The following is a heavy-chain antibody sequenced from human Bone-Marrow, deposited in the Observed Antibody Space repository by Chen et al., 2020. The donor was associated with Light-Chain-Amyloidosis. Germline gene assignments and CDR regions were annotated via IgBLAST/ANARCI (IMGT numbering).Heavy chain of an antibody. CDR1: GYTFPNYW. V-gene: IGHV5-51*01. J-gene: IGHJ4*02. CDR3: ARRRDGYNFDY. CDR2: IYPDDSDA. D-gene: IGHD5-12*01. Sequence: EVKKPGESLKISCKGSGYTFPNYWICWVRQMPGKGLEWMGVIYPDDSDARYSPSFEGQVTISADKSITTAYLQWMSLKASDTAMYYCARRRDGYNFDYWGQGTLVTVSS.